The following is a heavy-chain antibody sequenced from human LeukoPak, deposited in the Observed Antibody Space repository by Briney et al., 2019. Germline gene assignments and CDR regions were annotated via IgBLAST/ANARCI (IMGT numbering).Heavy chain of an antibody. Sequence: PGGSLRLSCAASGFTFSSYWMSWVRQAPGKGLEWVANIKQDGSEKYYVDSVKGRFTISRDNAKNSLYLQMNSLRAEDTAVYYCARDPRYCSGGSCYSNYWGQGTLVTVSS. CDR2: IKQDGSEK. V-gene: IGHV3-7*01. J-gene: IGHJ4*02. CDR1: GFTFSSYW. D-gene: IGHD2-15*01. CDR3: ARDPRYCSGGSCYSNY.